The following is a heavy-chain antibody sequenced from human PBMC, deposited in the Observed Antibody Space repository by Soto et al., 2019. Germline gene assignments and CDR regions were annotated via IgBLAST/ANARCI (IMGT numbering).Heavy chain of an antibody. J-gene: IGHJ4*02. V-gene: IGHV4-34*01. Sequence: SETLSLTCAVYGGSFSGYYWSWIRQPPGKGLEWIGEINHSGSTNYNPSLKSRATISVDTSKNQFSLKLSSVTAADTAVYYCARGVVPPTIWGQGTLVTVSS. CDR2: INHSGST. CDR3: ARGVVPPTI. D-gene: IGHD2-21*01. CDR1: GGSFSGYY.